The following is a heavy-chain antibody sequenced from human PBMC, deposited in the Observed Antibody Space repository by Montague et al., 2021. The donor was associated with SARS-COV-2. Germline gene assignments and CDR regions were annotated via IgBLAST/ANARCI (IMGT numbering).Heavy chain of an antibody. V-gene: IGHV4-59*01. CDR1: GGSINSFY. CDR3: ARAGGGSSYNYYSLDV. D-gene: IGHD3-10*01. Sequence: SETLSLTCSISGGSINSFYWNWIRQSPGKGLEWIGYVYYTGGTNYNPSLKSRATISVDTSKNQFSLTVGSVTAADTAVYYCARAGGGSSYNYYSLDVWGQGTTVTVSS. J-gene: IGHJ6*02. CDR2: VYYTGGT.